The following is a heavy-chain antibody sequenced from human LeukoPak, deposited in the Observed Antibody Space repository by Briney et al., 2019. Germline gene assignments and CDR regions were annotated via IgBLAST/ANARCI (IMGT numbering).Heavy chain of an antibody. CDR1: GFTFSSHG. CDR2: IWSDGSNE. Sequence: GGSLRLSCPTSGFTFSSHGMHWVRQAPGKGLEWAAVIWSDGSNEYYADSVKGRFTISRDNSKDTLYLEMTSLWAEDTAVYYCARDSRSDDTGGLDVWGKGTTVTVSS. D-gene: IGHD3-10*01. V-gene: IGHV3-33*01. CDR3: ARDSRSDDTGGLDV. J-gene: IGHJ6*04.